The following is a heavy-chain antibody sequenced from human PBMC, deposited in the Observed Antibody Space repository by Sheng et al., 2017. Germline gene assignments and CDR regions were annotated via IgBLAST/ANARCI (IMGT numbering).Heavy chain of an antibody. D-gene: IGHD3-22*01. CDR1: GFTVSSNY. CDR2: IYSGGST. V-gene: IGHV3-53*01. Sequence: EVQLVESGGGLIQPGGSLRLSCAASGFTVSSNYMSWVRQAPGKGLEWVSVIYSGGSTYYADSVKGRFTISRDNSKNTLYLQMNSLRAEDTAVYYCARGDSSGHDAFDIWGQGTMVTVSS. CDR3: ARGDSSGHDAFDI. J-gene: IGHJ3*02.